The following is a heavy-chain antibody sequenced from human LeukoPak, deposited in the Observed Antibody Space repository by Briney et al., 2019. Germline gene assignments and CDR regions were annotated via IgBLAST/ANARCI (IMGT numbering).Heavy chain of an antibody. CDR2: IYHSGST. Sequence: SETLSLTCSVSGDSISSGDYYWSWIRQHPERGLEWIGYIYHSGSTFYNPSLKSRVIMSVDTSKNQFSLKLSSVTAADTAVYYCARAVGIVATTRIRFDPWGQGTLVTVSS. J-gene: IGHJ5*02. V-gene: IGHV4-31*03. CDR1: GDSISSGDYY. D-gene: IGHD5-12*01. CDR3: ARAVGIVATTRIRFDP.